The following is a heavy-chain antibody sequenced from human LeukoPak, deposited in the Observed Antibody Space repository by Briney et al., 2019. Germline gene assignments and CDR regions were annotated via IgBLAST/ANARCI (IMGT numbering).Heavy chain of an antibody. CDR3: ARGGVGGYDYFDS. CDR1: GGSISSDDYY. Sequence: PSQTLSLTCTVSGGSISSDDYYWRWIRQPPGRGLEWIGHITYSGSTYYSPSLRSRVTMSVDTSKNQFSLKLNSVTAAETAMYFCARGGVGGYDYFDSWGQGTLVAVSS. D-gene: IGHD5-12*01. CDR2: ITYSGST. V-gene: IGHV4-30-4*01. J-gene: IGHJ4*02.